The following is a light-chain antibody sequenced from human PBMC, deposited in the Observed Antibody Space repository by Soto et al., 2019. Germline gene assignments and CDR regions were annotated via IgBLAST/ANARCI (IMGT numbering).Light chain of an antibody. CDR2: DVS. V-gene: IGLV2-11*01. CDR1: SSDVGGYDY. CDR3: CSYVGSYNRV. Sequence: QSALTQPRSVSGSPGQSVTISCTGTSSDVGGYDYVSWYQQHPGKAPKLMIYDVSRRPSGVPDRFSGSKSGNTASLTVSGLRADDEADYYCCSYVGSYNRVFGGGTKLTVL. J-gene: IGLJ3*02.